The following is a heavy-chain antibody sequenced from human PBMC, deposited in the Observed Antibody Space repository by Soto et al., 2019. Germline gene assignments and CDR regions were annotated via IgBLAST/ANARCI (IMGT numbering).Heavy chain of an antibody. J-gene: IGHJ4*02. CDR3: AVRGYSYGKGAPFDY. D-gene: IGHD5-18*01. V-gene: IGHV1-58*02. CDR2: IVVGSGNT. Sequence: QMQLVQSGPEVKKPGTSVKVSCKASGFTFTSSAMQWVRQARGQRLEWIGWIVVGSGNTNYAQKFQERVTITRDMSTSTAYMELSSLRAEDTAVYYCAVRGYSYGKGAPFDYWGQGTLVTVSS. CDR1: GFTFTSSA.